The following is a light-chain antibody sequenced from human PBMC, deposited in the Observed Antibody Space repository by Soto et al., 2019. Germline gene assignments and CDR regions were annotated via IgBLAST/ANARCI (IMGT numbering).Light chain of an antibody. CDR3: HQYGSSPLYT. Sequence: EIVLTQSPGTLSLSPGERATLSCRASQSVSSSYLAWYQQKPGQAPRLLIYGASSRATGIPDRFSGSGSGTDFPLTISRLEPEDFAVYYCHQYGSSPLYTFGQGTKLQI. J-gene: IGKJ2*01. CDR1: QSVSSSY. CDR2: GAS. V-gene: IGKV3-20*01.